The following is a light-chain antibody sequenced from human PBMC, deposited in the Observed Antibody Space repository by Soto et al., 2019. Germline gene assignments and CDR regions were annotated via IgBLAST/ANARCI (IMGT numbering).Light chain of an antibody. J-gene: IGKJ1*01. CDR2: GAS. V-gene: IGKV3-20*01. CDR3: QQYGSSPRT. Sequence: EIVLTQSPATLSLSPGGRATLSCRASQNINRYLAWYHQKPGQAPRLHIYGASTRATGIPDRFTASGSGTDFTLTISRLENEDFAVYDGQQYGSSPRTFGQGTKVDNK. CDR1: QNINRY.